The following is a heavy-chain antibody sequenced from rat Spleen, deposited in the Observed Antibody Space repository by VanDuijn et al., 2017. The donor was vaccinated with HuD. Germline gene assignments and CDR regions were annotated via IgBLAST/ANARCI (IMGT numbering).Heavy chain of an antibody. V-gene: IGHV5S13*01. CDR3: ARLRYNPFDY. CDR1: GFTFSDYY. J-gene: IGHJ2*01. D-gene: IGHD1-5*01. CDR2: ISPSGGGT. Sequence: EVQLLESDGGLEQPGRSLKLSCAASGFTFSDYYMAWVRQAPTKGLEWVASISPSGGGTYYRDSVKGRFTISRDNAKNTQYLQMDSLRSEDTATYYCARLRYNPFDYWGQGVMVTVSS.